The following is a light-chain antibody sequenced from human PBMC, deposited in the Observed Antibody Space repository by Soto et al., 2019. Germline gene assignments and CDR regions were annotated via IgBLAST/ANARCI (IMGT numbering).Light chain of an antibody. CDR1: QSVRHY. V-gene: IGKV3-11*01. CDR3: QQRNSWPLT. Sequence: EVVLTQSPATLSLYPGERATLSCRASQSVRHYLVWYQQKPGQAPRLLIYDSSNRATGVPARFSGSGSETDFTLTIISLEPEDFAVYYCQQRNSWPLTYGGGTKVEI. J-gene: IGKJ4*01. CDR2: DSS.